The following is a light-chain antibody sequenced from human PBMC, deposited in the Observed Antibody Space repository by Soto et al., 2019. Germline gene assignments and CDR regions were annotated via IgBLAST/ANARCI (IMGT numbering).Light chain of an antibody. CDR2: NNN. J-gene: IGLJ1*01. CDR3: AAWDDSLNGLV. CDR1: SSNIGPNA. Sequence: QSVLTQPPSASGTPGQTVTISCSGSSSNIGPNAVNWYQQLPGTAPKLLLYNNNQRPSGVSDRFSGSKSGTSASLAISGLQYDDEGDYHCAAWDDSLNGLVFGTGTKLTVL. V-gene: IGLV1-44*01.